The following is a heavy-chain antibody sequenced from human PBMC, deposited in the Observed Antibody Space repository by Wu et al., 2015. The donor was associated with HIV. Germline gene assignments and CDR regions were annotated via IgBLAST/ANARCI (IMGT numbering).Heavy chain of an antibody. D-gene: IGHD6-13*01. J-gene: IGHJ6*02. V-gene: IGHV1-69*12. Sequence: QVQLVQSGAEVKKPGSSVKVSCKASGGYFRSFAFSWVRQAPGEGLEWMGGIIPIFGTTNYARKFQGRVTITADDSTSTVYMEVNSLRSEDTAMYYCARDLRPGSSWYPGREEGYYYYGMDVWGQGTTVTVSS. CDR2: IIPIFGTT. CDR3: ARDLRPGSSWYPGREEGYYYYGMDV. CDR1: GGYFRSFA.